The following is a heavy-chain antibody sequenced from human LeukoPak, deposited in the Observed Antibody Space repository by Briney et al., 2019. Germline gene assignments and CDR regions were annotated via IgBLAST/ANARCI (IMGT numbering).Heavy chain of an antibody. Sequence: ASVKVSCKASGYTFTRYSITWVRQAPGQGLEWMGWISAYNGNTNYAHKVQGRVTMTTDTSTSTAYMELRSLSSDDTAVYYCARDNSAISDCSSASCFHFNYWGQGTLVTVSS. CDR3: ARDNSAISDCSSASCFHFNY. J-gene: IGHJ4*02. V-gene: IGHV1-18*01. D-gene: IGHD2-2*01. CDR1: GYTFTRYS. CDR2: ISAYNGNT.